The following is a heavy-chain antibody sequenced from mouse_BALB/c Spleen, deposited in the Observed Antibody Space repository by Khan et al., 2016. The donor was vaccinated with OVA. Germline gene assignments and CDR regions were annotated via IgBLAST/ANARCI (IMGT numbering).Heavy chain of an antibody. V-gene: IGHV1S81*02. J-gene: IGHJ3*01. CDR3: TRSGYGTFAY. Sequence: QVQLKQSGAELVKPGASVRLSCKASGYTFTSYYLYWVKQRPGQGLEWIGDINPNNGGTNFNEKFRTKATLTVDKSSNKAYLELSRLTSEDSAVYYCTRSGYGTFAYWVQGTLVTVSA. CDR2: INPNNGGT. CDR1: GYTFTSYY. D-gene: IGHD1-1*02.